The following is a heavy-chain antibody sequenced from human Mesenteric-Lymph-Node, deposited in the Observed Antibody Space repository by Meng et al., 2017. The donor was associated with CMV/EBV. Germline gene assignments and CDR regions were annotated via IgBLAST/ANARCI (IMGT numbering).Heavy chain of an antibody. Sequence: SGFTFSSYSMTWVRQAPGKGLEWVSSISSSSSYIYYADSVKGRFTISRDNAKNSLYLQMNSLRAEDTAVYYCARDSSSWYPTKVDYWGQGTLVTVSS. CDR1: GFTFSSYS. CDR2: ISSSSSYI. J-gene: IGHJ4*02. D-gene: IGHD6-13*01. CDR3: ARDSSSWYPTKVDY. V-gene: IGHV3-21*01.